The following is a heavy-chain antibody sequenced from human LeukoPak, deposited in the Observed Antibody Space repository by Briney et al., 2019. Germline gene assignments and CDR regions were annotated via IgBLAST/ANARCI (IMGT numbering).Heavy chain of an antibody. CDR3: AKDRCSSTSCYLWGGNWFDP. V-gene: IGHV3-74*01. J-gene: IGHJ5*02. CDR2: INGDGSGT. CDR1: GFTFSSSW. D-gene: IGHD2-2*01. Sequence: GGSLRLSCAASGFTFSSSWMHWVRQAPEKGLVWVSRINGDGSGTRYADSVKGRFTISRDNSKNTLYLQMNSLRAEDTAVYYCAKDRCSSTSCYLWGGNWFDPWGQGTLVTVSS.